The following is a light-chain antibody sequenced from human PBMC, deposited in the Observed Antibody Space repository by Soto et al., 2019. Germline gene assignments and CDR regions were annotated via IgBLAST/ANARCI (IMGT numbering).Light chain of an antibody. Sequence: QSALTQPRSVSGSPGQSVTISCTGTSSDVGGYNYVSWYQQHPGKAPKLMIYDVSKRPSGVPDRFSGSKSGNTASLTISGLQAEDEADYYCCSYAGSYTPNWVFDGGTKLTVL. V-gene: IGLV2-11*01. CDR1: SSDVGGYNY. J-gene: IGLJ3*02. CDR3: CSYAGSYTPNWV. CDR2: DVS.